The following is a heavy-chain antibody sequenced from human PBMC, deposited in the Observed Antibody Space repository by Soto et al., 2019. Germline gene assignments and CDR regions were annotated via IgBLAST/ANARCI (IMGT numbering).Heavy chain of an antibody. D-gene: IGHD3-10*01. CDR1: GFTFSSYS. CDR3: ASGVIRVYYYYGMDV. V-gene: IGHV3-21*01. J-gene: IGHJ6*02. CDR2: ISSSSSYI. Sequence: PGGSLRLSCAASGFTFSSYSMNWVRQAPGKGLEWVSSISSSSSYIYYADSVKGRFTISRDNAKNSLYLQMNSLRAEDTAVYYCASGVIRVYYYYGMDVWGQGTTVTVSS.